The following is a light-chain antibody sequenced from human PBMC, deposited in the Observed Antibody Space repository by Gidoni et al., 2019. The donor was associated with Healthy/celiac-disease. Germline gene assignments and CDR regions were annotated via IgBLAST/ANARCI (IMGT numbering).Light chain of an antibody. V-gene: IGKV1-39*01. CDR1: QSISSY. Sequence: LSASVGDRVTITCRASQSISSYLNWYQQKPGKAPKLLIYAASSLQSGVPSRFSGSGSGTDFTLTISSLQPEDFATYYCQQSYSTPFTFGPGTKVDIK. J-gene: IGKJ3*01. CDR2: AAS. CDR3: QQSYSTPFT.